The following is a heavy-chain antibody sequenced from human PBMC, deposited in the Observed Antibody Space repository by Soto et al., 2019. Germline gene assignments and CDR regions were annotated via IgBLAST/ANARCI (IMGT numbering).Heavy chain of an antibody. Sequence: SETLSLTCAVSGYPISSGYYWGWIRQPPGKGLEWIGIIHHSGSTYYNPSLRSRITISVDTSKDQFSLKMPSVTAADTAVYYCARSSGYVPGGYWGQGILVTVSS. CDR1: GYPISSGYY. CDR3: ARSSGYVPGGY. CDR2: IHHSGST. V-gene: IGHV4-38-2*01. J-gene: IGHJ4*02. D-gene: IGHD5-12*01.